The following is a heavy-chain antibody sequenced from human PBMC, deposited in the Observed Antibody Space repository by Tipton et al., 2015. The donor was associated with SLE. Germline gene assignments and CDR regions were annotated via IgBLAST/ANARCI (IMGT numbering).Heavy chain of an antibody. Sequence: SLRLSCAASGFTFSSYWMSWVRQAPGKGLEWVANIKQDGSEKYYGDSVKGRFTISRDNAKNSLYLQMNSLSAEDTAVYYCAREPYSSSPQDAFDIWGQGTMVTVSS. CDR2: IKQDGSEK. D-gene: IGHD6-6*01. J-gene: IGHJ3*02. CDR3: AREPYSSSPQDAFDI. CDR1: GFTFSSYW. V-gene: IGHV3-7*01.